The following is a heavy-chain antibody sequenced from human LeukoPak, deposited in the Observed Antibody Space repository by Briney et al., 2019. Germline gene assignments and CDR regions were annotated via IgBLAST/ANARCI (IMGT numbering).Heavy chain of an antibody. CDR1: GGSISSGYYY. CDR3: ASAGYSYGFY. Sequence: SETLSLTCSVSGGSISSGYYYWSWIRQHPGKGLEWIGHISNSGSMSYNPSLKSRLTISVDTSKNQFSLKLTSVTAADTAVYYCASAGYSYGFYWGQGTLVTVSS. D-gene: IGHD5-18*01. J-gene: IGHJ4*02. V-gene: IGHV4-31*03. CDR2: ISNSGSM.